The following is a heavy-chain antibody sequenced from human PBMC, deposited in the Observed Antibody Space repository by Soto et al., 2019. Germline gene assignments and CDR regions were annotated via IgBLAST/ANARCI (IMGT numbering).Heavy chain of an antibody. J-gene: IGHJ4*02. D-gene: IGHD3-3*01. V-gene: IGHV3-33*01. CDR2: IWYDGSNK. CDR3: AREKGGADYDFWSGYHPLDY. CDR1: GFTFSSYG. Sequence: VQLVESGGGVVQPGRSLRLSCAASGFTFSSYGMHWVRQAPGKGLEWVAVIWYDGSNKYYADSVKGRFTISRDNSKNTLYLQMNSLRAEDTAVYYCAREKGGADYDFWSGYHPLDYWGQGTLVTVSS.